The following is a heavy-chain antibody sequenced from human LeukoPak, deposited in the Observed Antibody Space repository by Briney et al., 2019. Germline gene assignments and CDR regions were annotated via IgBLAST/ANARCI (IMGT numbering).Heavy chain of an antibody. J-gene: IGHJ5*02. CDR3: ARVSSLWFGEVNWFDP. CDR1: GCSISSGGYY. CDR2: IYYSGST. V-gene: IGHV4-31*03. D-gene: IGHD3-10*01. Sequence: PSETLSLTCTVSGCSISSGGYYWSWIRQHPGKGLEWIGYIYYSGSTYYNPSLKSRVTISVDTSKNQFSLKLSSVTAADTAVYYCARVSSLWFGEVNWFDPWGQGTLVTVSS.